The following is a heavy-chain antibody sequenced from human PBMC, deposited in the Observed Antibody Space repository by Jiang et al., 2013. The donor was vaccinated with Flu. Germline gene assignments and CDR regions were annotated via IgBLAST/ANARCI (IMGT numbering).Heavy chain of an antibody. D-gene: IGHD3-3*01. Sequence: KPSETLSLTCAVYGGSFSGYYWSWIRQPPGKGLEWIGEINHSGSTNYNPSLKSRVTISVDTSKNQFSLKLSSVTAADTAVYYCASSITIFGVVKYYYGMDVWGQGTTVTVSS. J-gene: IGHJ6*02. CDR3: ASSITIFGVVKYYYGMDV. V-gene: IGHV4-34*01. CDR2: INHSGST. CDR1: GGSFSGYY.